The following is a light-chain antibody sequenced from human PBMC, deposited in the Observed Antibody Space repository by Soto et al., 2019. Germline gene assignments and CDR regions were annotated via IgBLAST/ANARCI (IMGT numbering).Light chain of an antibody. CDR2: AVS. CDR3: QQYNSYST. J-gene: IGKJ1*01. V-gene: IGKV3-20*01. Sequence: ETVLTQSPGTLSLSPGERATLSCRATQSVSNCLAWYQQKPGQAPRLLIYAVSSWASGIPDRFSGSGSGTEFTLTISSLLPDDFATYYCQQYNSYSTFGQGTKVDIK. CDR1: QSVSNC.